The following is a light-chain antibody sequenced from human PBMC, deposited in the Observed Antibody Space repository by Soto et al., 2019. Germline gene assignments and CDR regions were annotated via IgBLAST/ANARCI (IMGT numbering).Light chain of an antibody. V-gene: IGKV2-28*01. CDR2: LGS. CDR3: MQALQTPWT. J-gene: IGKJ1*01. CDR1: QSLLHSNGYNY. Sequence: DIVMTQSPLSLPVTPGEPASFSCRSSQSLLHSNGYNYLDWYLQKPGQSPQLLIYLGSNRASGVPDRFSGSGSGKDFTLKISRVEAEDVGVYYCMQALQTPWTFGQGTKVEIK.